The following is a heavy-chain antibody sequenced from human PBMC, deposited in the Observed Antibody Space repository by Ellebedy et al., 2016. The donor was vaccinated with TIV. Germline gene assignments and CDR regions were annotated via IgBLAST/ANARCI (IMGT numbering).Heavy chain of an antibody. CDR1: GFTLTTYA. V-gene: IGHV1-3*01. CDR2: INAGNGNT. D-gene: IGHD3-10*01. Sequence: ASVKVSCXASGFTLTTYAMHWVRQAPGQRLEWMGWINAGNGNTKYSQKFQGRVTVTRDTSASTAYMELSSLRSEDTALYYCARASGDYWGQGTPVTVS. J-gene: IGHJ4*02. CDR3: ARASGDY.